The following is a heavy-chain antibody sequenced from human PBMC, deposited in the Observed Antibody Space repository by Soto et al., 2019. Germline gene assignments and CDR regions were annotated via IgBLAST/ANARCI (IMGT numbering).Heavy chain of an antibody. V-gene: IGHV4-34*01. Sequence: SETLSLTCAVFGGSFSGYYWGWIRQPPGKGLEWIGEINRDGVTNYNPSLKSRLTISVDTSKNQFSLKLNSVTAADTAVYYCARTATQCSRTRCYTVSLDSWGQGTLVTVSS. CDR1: GGSFSGYY. D-gene: IGHD2-2*02. J-gene: IGHJ4*02. CDR2: INRDGVT. CDR3: ARTATQCSRTRCYTVSLDS.